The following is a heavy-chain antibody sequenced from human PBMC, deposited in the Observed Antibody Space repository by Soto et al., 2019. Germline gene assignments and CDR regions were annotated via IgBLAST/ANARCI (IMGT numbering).Heavy chain of an antibody. CDR3: ARGPDYEILTRYDY. D-gene: IGHD3-9*01. V-gene: IGHV1-69*01. CDR2: IIPISGTA. Sequence: QVQLVQSGAEVKKPGSSVKVSCKASGGTFSSYAISWVRQAPGQGLEWMGGIIPISGTANYARKFQGRVTMTPDESTSPDCMGLSRLRSEDTAVYYCARGPDYEILTRYDYWGQGSLVSVSS. J-gene: IGHJ4*02. CDR1: GGTFSSYA.